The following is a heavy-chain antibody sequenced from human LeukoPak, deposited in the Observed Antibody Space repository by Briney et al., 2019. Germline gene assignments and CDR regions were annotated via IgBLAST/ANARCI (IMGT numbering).Heavy chain of an antibody. CDR1: GGTFSSYA. CDR2: IIPIFGTA. J-gene: IGHJ6*03. V-gene: IGHV1-69*05. D-gene: IGHD2-2*01. CDR3: ARAGDIVVVAVTGAGYYYMDV. Sequence: SVKVSCKASGGTFSSYAISWVRQAPGQGLEWMGGIIPIFGTANYAQKLQGRVTMTTDTSTSTAYMELRSLRSDDTAVYYCARAGDIVVVAVTGAGYYYMDVWGKGTTVTVSS.